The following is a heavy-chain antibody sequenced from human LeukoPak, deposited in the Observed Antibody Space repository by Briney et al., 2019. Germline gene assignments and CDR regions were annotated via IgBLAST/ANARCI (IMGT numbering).Heavy chain of an antibody. D-gene: IGHD3-22*01. CDR1: GFTFSSHA. Sequence: PGGSLRLSCAASGFTFSSHAMSWVRQAPGKGLEWVSGISDGGGSTYYADSVKGRFTISRDNSKNTLYLQMNSLRAEDTAVYYCAKLSYDSSGYSPGWGQGTLVTVSS. CDR3: AKLSYDSSGYSPG. V-gene: IGHV3-23*01. J-gene: IGHJ4*02. CDR2: ISDGGGST.